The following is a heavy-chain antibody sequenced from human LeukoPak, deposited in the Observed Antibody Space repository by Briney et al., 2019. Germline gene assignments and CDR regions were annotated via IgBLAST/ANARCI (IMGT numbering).Heavy chain of an antibody. V-gene: IGHV3-7*01. J-gene: IGHJ5*02. CDR3: ARCDSSSWDNWFDP. CDR2: IKQDGSEK. CDR1: GFTVSNHY. Sequence: PGGSLRLSCAASGFTVSNHYMTWVRQAPGKGLEWVANIKQDGSEKYYVDSVKGRFTISRDNAKNSLYLQMNSLRAEDTAVYYCARCDSSSWDNWFDPWGQGTLVTVSS. D-gene: IGHD6-13*01.